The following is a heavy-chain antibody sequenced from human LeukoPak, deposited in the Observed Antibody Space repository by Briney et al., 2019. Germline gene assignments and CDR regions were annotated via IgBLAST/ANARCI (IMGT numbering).Heavy chain of an antibody. J-gene: IGHJ4*02. CDR2: MSASGGTT. CDR3: AKEIGRDDYNRCDY. CDR1: GFTLSSYA. Sequence: PGGSLRLSCAAAGFTLSSYAMNWVRQTPGEGLEWVSGMSASGGTTYADSVKGRFTISRDTSKNTLYLQMDALRAEDTAIYSCAKEIGRDDYNRCDYWGQGTPVTVSS. V-gene: IGHV3-23*01. D-gene: IGHD5-24*01.